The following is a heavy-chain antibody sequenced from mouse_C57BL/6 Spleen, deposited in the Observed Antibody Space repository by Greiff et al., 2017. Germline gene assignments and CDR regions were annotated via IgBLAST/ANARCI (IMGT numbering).Heavy chain of an antibody. D-gene: IGHD1-1*01. CDR2: ISSGSSTI. CDR1: GFTFSDYG. CDR3: ARGTLLLRQLWDY. J-gene: IGHJ2*01. Sequence: EVQLVESGGGLVKPGGSLKLSCAASGFTFSDYGMHWVRQAPEKGLEWVAYISSGSSTIYYADTVKGRFTISRDNAKNTLFLQMTSLRSEDTAMYYCARGTLLLRQLWDYWGQGTTLTVSS. V-gene: IGHV5-17*01.